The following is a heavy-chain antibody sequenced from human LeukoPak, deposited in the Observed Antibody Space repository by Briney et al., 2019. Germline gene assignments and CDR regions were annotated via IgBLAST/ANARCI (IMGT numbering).Heavy chain of an antibody. CDR3: ARHVGYCSSTSCSGDWFDP. V-gene: IGHV5-10-1*01. CDR2: IDPSDSYT. D-gene: IGHD2-2*01. CDR1: GYSFTSYW. Sequence: GESLRISCKGSGYSFTSYWISWVRQMPGKGLEWVGRIDPSDSYTNYSPSFQGHATISADKSISTAYLQWSSLKASDTAMYYCARHVGYCSSTSCSGDWFDPWGQGTLVTVSS. J-gene: IGHJ5*02.